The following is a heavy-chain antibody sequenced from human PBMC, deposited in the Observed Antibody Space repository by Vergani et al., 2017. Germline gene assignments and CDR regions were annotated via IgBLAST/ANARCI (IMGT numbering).Heavy chain of an antibody. V-gene: IGHV1-69*01. CDR2: INPIFGTA. Sequence: QVQLVQSGAEVKKPGSSVKVSCKASGGTFGSYAISWVRQAPGQGLEWMGGINPIFGTANYAQKFQGRVTITADESTSTAYMELSSLRSEDTAVYYCARSSSGGQLGHNYYYYYYMDVWGKGTTVTVSS. CDR3: ARSSSGGQLGHNYYYYYYMDV. D-gene: IGHD6-6*01. CDR1: GGTFGSYA. J-gene: IGHJ6*03.